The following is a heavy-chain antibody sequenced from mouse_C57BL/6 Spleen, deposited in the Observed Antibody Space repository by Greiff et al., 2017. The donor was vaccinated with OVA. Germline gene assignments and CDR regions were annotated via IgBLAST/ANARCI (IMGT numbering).Heavy chain of an antibody. CDR3: ARVYSNYEGYYYAMDY. Sequence: VQLQQSGAELVRPGTSVKMSCKASGYTFTNYWIGWAKQRPGHGLEWIGDIYPGGGYTNYNEKFKGKATLTADKSSSTAYMQFSSLTAEDSAIYDCARVYSNYEGYYYAMDYWGQGTSVTVSS. CDR2: IYPGGGYT. J-gene: IGHJ4*01. CDR1: GYTFTNYW. D-gene: IGHD2-5*01. V-gene: IGHV1-63*01.